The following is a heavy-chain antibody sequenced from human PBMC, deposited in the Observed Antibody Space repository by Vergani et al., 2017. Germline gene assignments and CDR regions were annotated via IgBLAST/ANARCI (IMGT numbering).Heavy chain of an antibody. J-gene: IGHJ4*02. Sequence: EVQLLESGGGLVQPGGSLRLSCEASGFSFPGYAMSWVRPAPGKGLEWVSSVSGSSATPYHADSVKGRFIISRDNSKNTLHLQMNSLRADDTAVYYCTKGSRGYTGYFFDYWGQGTLATVSS. D-gene: IGHD5-12*01. CDR3: TKGSRGYTGYFFDY. V-gene: IGHV3-23*01. CDR2: VSGSSATP. CDR1: GFSFPGYA.